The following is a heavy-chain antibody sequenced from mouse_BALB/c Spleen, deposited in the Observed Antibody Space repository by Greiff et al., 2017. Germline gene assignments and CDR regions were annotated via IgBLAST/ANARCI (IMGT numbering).Heavy chain of an antibody. Sequence: VKLVESGPGLVAPSQSLSITCTVSGFSLTSYDISWIRQPPGKGLEWLGVIWTGGGTNYNSAFMSRLSISKDNSKSQVFLKMNSLQTDDTAIYYCVRDRWLRGAMDYWGQGTSVTVSS. V-gene: IGHV2-9-2*01. CDR2: IWTGGGT. D-gene: IGHD2-2*01. CDR1: GFSLTSYD. CDR3: VRDRWLRGAMDY. J-gene: IGHJ4*01.